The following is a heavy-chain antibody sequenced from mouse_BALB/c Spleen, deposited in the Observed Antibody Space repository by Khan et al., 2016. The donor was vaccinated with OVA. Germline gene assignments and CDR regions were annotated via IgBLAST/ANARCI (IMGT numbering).Heavy chain of an antibody. D-gene: IGHD2-14*01. V-gene: IGHV2-6-4*01. J-gene: IGHJ4*01. CDR2: IWGGGGT. Sequence: VQLQESGPGLVAPSQSLSITCTVSGFSLSRYNIHWVRQPPGKGLEWLGMIWGGGGTDYNSTLKSRLSTSKDNSKSQVFLKMNSLQTDDSAMYYCARAYYRSDGYYAMDYWGQGTQSPSPQ. CDR1: GFSLSRYN. CDR3: ARAYYRSDGYYAMDY.